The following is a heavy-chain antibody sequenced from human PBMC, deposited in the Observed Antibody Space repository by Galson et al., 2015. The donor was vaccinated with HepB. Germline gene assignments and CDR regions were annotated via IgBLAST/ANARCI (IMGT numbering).Heavy chain of an antibody. CDR2: ISAYNGNT. CDR3: ARDFYGEQLWLPENYWYFDL. J-gene: IGHJ2*01. V-gene: IGHV1-18*01. Sequence: SVKVSCKASGYTFSNYGISWVRQAPGQGLEWMGWISAYNGNTNYAQKLQGRVIMTTDTSTSAAYMELRSLRSDDTAVYYCARDFYGEQLWLPENYWYFDLWGRGTLVTVSS. D-gene: IGHD5-18*01. CDR1: GYTFSNYG.